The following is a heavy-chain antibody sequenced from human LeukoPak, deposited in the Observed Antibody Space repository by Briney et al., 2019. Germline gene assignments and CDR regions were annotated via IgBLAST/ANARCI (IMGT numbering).Heavy chain of an antibody. Sequence: SETLSLTCTVSGGSISSGDYYWSWIRQPPGKGLEWIGYIYYSGSTYYNPSLKSRVTISVDTSKNQFSLKLSSVTAADMAVYYCAREEIRYFDLWGRGTLVTVSS. CDR2: IYYSGST. V-gene: IGHV4-30-4*02. CDR1: GGSISSGDYY. J-gene: IGHJ2*01. CDR3: AREEIRYFDL.